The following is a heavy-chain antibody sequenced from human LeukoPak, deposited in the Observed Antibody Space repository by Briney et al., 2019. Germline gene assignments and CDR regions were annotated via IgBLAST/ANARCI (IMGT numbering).Heavy chain of an antibody. CDR3: ARDIDQGDYIKFDP. CDR1: GYSFTDYA. CDR2: INAGNGNT. Sequence: GASVKVSCKASGYSFTDYAIHWVRQAPGQRLEWMGWINAGNGNTKYSQKFQGRVTITRDTSASTAYMELSSLRYEDTAVYYCARDIDQGDYIKFDPWGQGTLVTVSS. J-gene: IGHJ5*02. D-gene: IGHD4-17*01. V-gene: IGHV1-3*01.